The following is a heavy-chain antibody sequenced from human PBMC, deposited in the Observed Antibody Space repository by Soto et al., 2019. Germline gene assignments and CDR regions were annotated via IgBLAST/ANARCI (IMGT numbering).Heavy chain of an antibody. CDR2: ISAYNGNT. D-gene: IGHD1-7*01. Sequence: ASVKVSCKASGYTFTSYGISWVRQAPGQGLEWMGWISAYNGNTNYAQKLQGRVTMTTDTSTSTAYMELRSLRSDDTAVYYWARSRPGRTGTSWVYYYGMDVWGQGTTVTVSS. V-gene: IGHV1-18*01. J-gene: IGHJ6*02. CDR3: ARSRPGRTGTSWVYYYGMDV. CDR1: GYTFTSYG.